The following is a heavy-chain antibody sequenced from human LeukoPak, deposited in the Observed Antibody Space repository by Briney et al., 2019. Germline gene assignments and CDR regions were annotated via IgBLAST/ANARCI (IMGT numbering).Heavy chain of an antibody. CDR3: ARGGYCSGGSCYPNWFDP. V-gene: IGHV4-39*07. J-gene: IGHJ5*02. CDR2: IFYSGST. D-gene: IGHD2-15*01. Sequence: SETLSLTCTVSGGSISSSSYYWGWIRQPPGKGLDWIGSIFYSGSTYYNPSLKSRVTISVDTSKNQFSLKLSSVTAADTAVYYCARGGYCSGGSCYPNWFDPWGQGTLVTVSS. CDR1: GGSISSSSYY.